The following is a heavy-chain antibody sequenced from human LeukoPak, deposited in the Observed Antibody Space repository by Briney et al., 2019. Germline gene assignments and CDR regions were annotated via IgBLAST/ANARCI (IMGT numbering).Heavy chain of an antibody. V-gene: IGHV4-4*02. CDR3: ARHGSYSLAF. Sequence: SEALSLTCAVSGVSIGSGGYWSWVRQPPGKGLEWIGQIFYIGSAHYNPSFESRVIMSIDNSRNQLSLRFNSVTAADTAVYYCARHGSYSLAFWGQGALVTVSS. D-gene: IGHD2-15*01. CDR2: IFYIGSA. CDR1: GVSIGSGGY. J-gene: IGHJ4*02.